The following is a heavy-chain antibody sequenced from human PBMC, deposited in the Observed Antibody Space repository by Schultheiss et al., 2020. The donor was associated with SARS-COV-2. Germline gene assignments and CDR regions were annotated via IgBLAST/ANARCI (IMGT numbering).Heavy chain of an antibody. CDR3: ARAMIASWFDP. J-gene: IGHJ5*02. CDR1: GYSFTNYW. Sequence: GESLKISCKGSGYSFTNYWIVWVRQMPGKGLEWMGIIYPDDSDTRYSPSFQGQVTISADKSISTAYLQWSSLKASDTAMYYCARAMIASWFDPWGQGTLVTVSS. D-gene: IGHD3-22*01. CDR2: IYPDDSDT. V-gene: IGHV5-51*01.